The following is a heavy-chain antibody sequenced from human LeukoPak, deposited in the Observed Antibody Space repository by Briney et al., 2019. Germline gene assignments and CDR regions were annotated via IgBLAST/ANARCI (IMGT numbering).Heavy chain of an antibody. Sequence: ASVKVSCKASGYTFTSYYMHWVRQAPGQGLEWMGIINPSGGSTSYAQKFQGRVTMTRDTSTSTVYMELSSLRSEDTAVYYCAKTYCSGGSCYSDSWFDPWGQGTLVTVSS. CDR3: AKTYCSGGSCYSDSWFDP. J-gene: IGHJ5*02. D-gene: IGHD2-15*01. CDR1: GYTFTSYY. CDR2: INPSGGST. V-gene: IGHV1-46*01.